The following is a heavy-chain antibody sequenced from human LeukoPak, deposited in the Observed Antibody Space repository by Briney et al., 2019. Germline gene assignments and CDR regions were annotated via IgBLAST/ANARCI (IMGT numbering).Heavy chain of an antibody. V-gene: IGHV3-33*01. CDR3: AREEYQLLNYGMDV. CDR2: IWYDGSNK. CDR1: GFTFSSYG. Sequence: PGRSLRLSCVASGFTFSSYGMHWVRQAPGKGLEWVAVIWYDGSNKYYADSVKGRFTISRDNSKNTLYLQMNSLRAEDTAVYYCAREEYQLLNYGMDVWGQGTTVTVSS. J-gene: IGHJ6*02. D-gene: IGHD2-2*01.